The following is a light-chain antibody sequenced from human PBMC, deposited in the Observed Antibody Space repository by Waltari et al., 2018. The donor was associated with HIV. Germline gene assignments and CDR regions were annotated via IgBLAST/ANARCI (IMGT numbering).Light chain of an antibody. CDR3: QQYNHFPLT. Sequence: DIQMTQSPTPLSASIGDRVTITCRASEGVSIYVAWFQQKPGEAPRSLIYGASSLQSGVPPKFSGSGSGTYFTLTINSLQSEDSATYFCQQYNHFPLTFGGGTKVEI. CDR1: EGVSIY. V-gene: IGKV1-16*02. J-gene: IGKJ4*01. CDR2: GAS.